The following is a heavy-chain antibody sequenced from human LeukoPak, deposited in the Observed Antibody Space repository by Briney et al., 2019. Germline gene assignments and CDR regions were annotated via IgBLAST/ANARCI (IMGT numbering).Heavy chain of an antibody. CDR2: ISYDGSNE. CDR3: ARASLIDYDFRSGPADYVDF. J-gene: IGHJ4*02. D-gene: IGHD3-3*01. CDR1: GFSFSGYA. V-gene: IGHV3-30*04. Sequence: GRSLRLSRAASGFSFSGYALHWVRQAPGKGLEWVAVISYDGSNEYSANSVKGRFTISRDNSKNMLFLQMNSLRADDTAVYYCARASLIDYDFRSGPADYVDFWGQGTLVTVSS.